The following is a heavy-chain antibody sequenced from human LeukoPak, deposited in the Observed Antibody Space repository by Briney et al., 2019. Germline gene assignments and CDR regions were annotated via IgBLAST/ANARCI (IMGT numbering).Heavy chain of an antibody. CDR1: GYTFTGYY. J-gene: IGHJ6*03. D-gene: IGHD2-2*01. CDR2: IIPIFGTA. V-gene: IGHV1-69*06. CDR3: AGTDIVVVPAAMSSGKYYYYMDV. Sequence: ASVKVSCKASGYTFTGYYMHWVRQAPGQGLEWMGGIIPIFGTANYAQKFQGRVTITADKSTSTAYMELSSLRSEDTAVYYCAGTDIVVVPAAMSSGKYYYYMDVWGKGTTVTVSS.